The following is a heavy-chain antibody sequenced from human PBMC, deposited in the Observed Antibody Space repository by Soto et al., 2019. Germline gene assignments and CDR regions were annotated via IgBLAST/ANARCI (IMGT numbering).Heavy chain of an antibody. D-gene: IGHD2-21*02. Sequence: QVQLVQSGAEVKKPGSSVKVSCKASGGTFSSYAISWVRQAPGQGLEWMGGIIPIFGTANYAQKVQGRVTITADKSSSTAYRGRSSLRSEDTAVSYCARVRMTLPRYYGMDVWGQGTTVTVSS. J-gene: IGHJ6*02. CDR1: GGTFSSYA. V-gene: IGHV1-69*06. CDR2: IIPIFGTA. CDR3: ARVRMTLPRYYGMDV.